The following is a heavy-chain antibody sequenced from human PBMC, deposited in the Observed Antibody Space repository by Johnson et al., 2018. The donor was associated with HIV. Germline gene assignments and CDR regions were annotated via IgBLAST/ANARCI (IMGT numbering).Heavy chain of an antibody. V-gene: IGHV3-15*01. Sequence: VQLVESGGGLVEPGGSLRLSCAASGFTFSNAWMSWVRQAPGKGLEWVGRIKSKPDGGTTDYAAPVKGRFTISRDDSKNTLYLQMNSLKTEDTAVYYCTTESASVGANYAFDIWGQGTMVTVSS. J-gene: IGHJ3*02. CDR1: GFTFSNAW. CDR3: TTESASVGANYAFDI. D-gene: IGHD1-26*01. CDR2: IKSKPDGGTT.